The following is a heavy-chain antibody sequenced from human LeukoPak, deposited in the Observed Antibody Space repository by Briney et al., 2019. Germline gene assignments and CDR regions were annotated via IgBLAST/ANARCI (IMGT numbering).Heavy chain of an antibody. CDR3: ARDPIAAEPDYFDY. Sequence: GGSLRLSCSASGFNFGTYAMHWVRQAPGKGLEWVAVIFDERNKFVADSVKGRFTISRDNFKNTLYLQMNSLRDEDTAIYYCARDPIAAEPDYFDYWGQGTLVTVPS. V-gene: IGHV3-30*04. CDR2: IFDERNK. CDR1: GFNFGTYA. J-gene: IGHJ4*02. D-gene: IGHD6-25*01.